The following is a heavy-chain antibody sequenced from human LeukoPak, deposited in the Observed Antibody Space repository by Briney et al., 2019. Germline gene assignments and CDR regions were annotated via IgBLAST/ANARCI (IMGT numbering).Heavy chain of an antibody. CDR1: GFTLSRYW. V-gene: IGHV3-7*01. CDR3: ARAVEYSSSLERRGYFDY. D-gene: IGHD6-6*01. CDR2: IKQDGRAR. J-gene: IGHJ4*02. Sequence: PGGSLRLSCAPSGFTLSRYWMSWVRQAPAEGREWVGNIKQDGRARYYVDSEKSPFTISRDNARISLYLQMNSLRAEDTAVYYCARAVEYSSSLERRGYFDYWGRGNLVTVSS.